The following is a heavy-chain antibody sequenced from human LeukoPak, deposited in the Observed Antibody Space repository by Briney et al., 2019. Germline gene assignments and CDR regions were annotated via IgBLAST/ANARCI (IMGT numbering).Heavy chain of an antibody. CDR3: ARSSEGRYYYDSSGFSYYYYYMDV. CDR1: GGSISSSSYY. Sequence: PSETLSLTCTVSGGSISSSSYYWGWIRQPPGKGLEWIGSIYYSGSTYYNPSLKSRVTISVDTSKNQFSLKLSSVTAADTAVYYCARSSEGRYYYDSSGFSYYYYYMDVWGKGTTVTISS. D-gene: IGHD3-22*01. V-gene: IGHV4-39*07. J-gene: IGHJ6*03. CDR2: IYYSGST.